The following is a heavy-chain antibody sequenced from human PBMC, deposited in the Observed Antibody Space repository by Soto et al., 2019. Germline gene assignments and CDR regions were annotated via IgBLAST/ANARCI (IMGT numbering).Heavy chain of an antibody. D-gene: IGHD3-10*01. CDR3: ARVDGSGINYYYYYMDV. V-gene: IGHV4-59*06. CDR1: GGSISSYY. CDR2: IYYSGST. Sequence: SETLSLTCTVSGGSISSYYWSWIRQPPGKGLEWIGYIYYSGSTYYNPSLKSRVTISVDTSKNQFSLKLSSVTAADTAVYYCARVDGSGINYYYYYMDVWGKGTTVTVSS. J-gene: IGHJ6*03.